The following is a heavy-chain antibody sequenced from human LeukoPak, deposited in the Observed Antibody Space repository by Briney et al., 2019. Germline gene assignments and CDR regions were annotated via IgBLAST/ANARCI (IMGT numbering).Heavy chain of an antibody. CDR2: ISGSGGST. V-gene: IGHV3-23*01. D-gene: IGHD3-3*01. CDR3: AKAGITIFGVVTDGDYFDY. CDR1: GFTFSSYA. Sequence: GGSLRLSCAASGFTFSSYAMSWVRQAPGKGLEWVSAISGSGGSTYYADSVKGRFTISRDNFKNTLYLQMNSLRAEDTAVYYCAKAGITIFGVVTDGDYFDYWGQGTLVTVSS. J-gene: IGHJ4*02.